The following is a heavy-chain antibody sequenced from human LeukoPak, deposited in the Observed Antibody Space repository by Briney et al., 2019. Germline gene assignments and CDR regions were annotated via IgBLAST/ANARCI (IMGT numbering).Heavy chain of an antibody. V-gene: IGHV3-23*01. CDR1: GITFSNYA. J-gene: IGHJ4*02. CDR3: AGRPTGYSSGYIH. Sequence: GGSLRLSCVASGITFSNYAVSWVRQAPEKGLDWVSVISGSAHKIRYADSVKGRFTISRGNSENIVYLQMNNLRVEDTAVYYCAGRPTGYSSGYIHWGQGTLVTVS. CDR2: ISGSAHKI. D-gene: IGHD5-18*01.